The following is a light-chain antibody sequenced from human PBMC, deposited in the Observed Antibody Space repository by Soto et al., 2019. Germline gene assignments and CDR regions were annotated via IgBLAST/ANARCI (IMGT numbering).Light chain of an antibody. CDR1: QKISSY. CDR2: DAS. Sequence: EIVLTQSPGTLSLSPGERATLSCRASQKISSYLAWYQQKPGQAPRLLIYDASNRATGIPARFSGSGSVTDFTLTISSLEPEDFAVYYCQQRSNWPPLTFGGGTKVEIK. J-gene: IGKJ4*01. V-gene: IGKV3-11*01. CDR3: QQRSNWPPLT.